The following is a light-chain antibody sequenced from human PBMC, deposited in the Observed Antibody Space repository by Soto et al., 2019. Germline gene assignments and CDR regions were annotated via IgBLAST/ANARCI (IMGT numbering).Light chain of an antibody. Sequence: EIVMTQSPAXLSVSPGERATLSCRASQSVSNNLAWYQQKPGQAPRLLIYLASTRATGIPARFSGSGSGTEFTLTISSLQSEDFAVYYCQQYNNWPPTTFGQGTRLEIK. V-gene: IGKV3D-15*01. CDR3: QQYNNWPPTT. CDR1: QSVSNN. CDR2: LAS. J-gene: IGKJ5*01.